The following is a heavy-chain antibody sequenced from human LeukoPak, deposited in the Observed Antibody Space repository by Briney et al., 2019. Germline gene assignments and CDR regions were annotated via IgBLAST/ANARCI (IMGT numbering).Heavy chain of an antibody. Sequence: GGSLRLSRAASGFTFSSYSMNWVRQAPGKGLEWVSSISSSSSYIYYADSVKGRFTISRDNAKNSLYLQMNSLRAEDTAVYYCARTTVRGYSYVGFDYWGQGTLVTVSS. V-gene: IGHV3-21*01. CDR3: ARTTVRGYSYVGFDY. J-gene: IGHJ4*02. CDR1: GFTFSSYS. CDR2: ISSSSSYI. D-gene: IGHD5-18*01.